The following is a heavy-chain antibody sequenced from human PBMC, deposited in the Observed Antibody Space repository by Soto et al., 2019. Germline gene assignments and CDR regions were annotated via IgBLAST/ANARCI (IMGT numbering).Heavy chain of an antibody. Sequence: GGSLRLSCEASGFTFSSFAMSWVRQTPGKGLEWLSGISGGGAGSYYADSVKGRFTISRDNSKNTLYLQMNSLRVEDTALYYCAKDQLTAGGDYYYYYGMDVWGRGTAVTVSS. CDR3: AKDQLTAGGDYYYYYGMDV. J-gene: IGHJ6*02. V-gene: IGHV3-23*01. CDR1: GFTFSSFA. CDR2: ISGGGAGS. D-gene: IGHD6-13*01.